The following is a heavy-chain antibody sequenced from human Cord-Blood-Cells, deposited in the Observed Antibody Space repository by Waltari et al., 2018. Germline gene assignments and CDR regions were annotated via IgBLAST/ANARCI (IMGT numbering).Heavy chain of an antibody. Sequence: EVQLVESGGGLVKPGGCLRLSCAASGFTLSSYSMNWVRQPPGKGLARRYSLSNSGSYISDADSVKGRFTITRDNAENSLYLQMNSLRAEDTVVYYCARPPSDRCSKYVQHWGQGILVTVSS. CDR2: LSNSGSYI. CDR1: GFTLSSYS. CDR3: ARPPSDRCSKYVQH. J-gene: IGHJ1*01. D-gene: IGHD3-22*01. V-gene: IGHV3-21*01.